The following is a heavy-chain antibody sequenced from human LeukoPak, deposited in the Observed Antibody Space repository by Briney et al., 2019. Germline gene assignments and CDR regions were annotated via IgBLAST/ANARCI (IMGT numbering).Heavy chain of an antibody. J-gene: IGHJ4*02. D-gene: IGHD2-2*01. V-gene: IGHV3-48*01. Sequence: GGSLRLSCAASGFTFNVYSMNWVRQAPGKGLEWVTFISSSLDSNIYYADSLKGRFTISRDNAKNSLYLKMNSLRAEDTAVYYCAKEGTLGYCSSTSCYGTYLDYWGQGTLVTVSS. CDR2: ISSSLDSNI. CDR1: GFTFNVYS. CDR3: AKEGTLGYCSSTSCYGTYLDY.